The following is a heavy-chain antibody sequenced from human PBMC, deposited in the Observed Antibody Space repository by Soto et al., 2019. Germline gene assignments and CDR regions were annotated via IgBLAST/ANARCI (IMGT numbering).Heavy chain of an antibody. V-gene: IGHV3-33*01. D-gene: IGHD3-10*01. Sequence: GGSLRLSCAASGFTFSSYGMHWVRQAPGKGLEWVAVIWYDGSNKYYVDSVKGRFTISRDNSKNTLYLQMNSLRAEDTAVYYCASPGRDDDSGYYYYGMDVWGQGTTVTVSS. CDR2: IWYDGSNK. CDR3: ASPGRDDDSGYYYYGMDV. J-gene: IGHJ6*02. CDR1: GFTFSSYG.